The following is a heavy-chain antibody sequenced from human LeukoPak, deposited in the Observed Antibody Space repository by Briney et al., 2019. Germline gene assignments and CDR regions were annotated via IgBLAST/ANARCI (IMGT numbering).Heavy chain of an antibody. Sequence: GGSLRLSCAASGFTFDDYAMHWVRQTPGKGLEWVSGINWNSDKIAYADSVKGRFTISRDNANKSLYLQMNGLRTEDTALYYCAKDMRKKSGYPSFDSWGQGTQVTVSS. V-gene: IGHV3-9*01. D-gene: IGHD5-12*01. J-gene: IGHJ4*02. CDR2: INWNSDKI. CDR3: AKDMRKKSGYPSFDS. CDR1: GFTFDDYA.